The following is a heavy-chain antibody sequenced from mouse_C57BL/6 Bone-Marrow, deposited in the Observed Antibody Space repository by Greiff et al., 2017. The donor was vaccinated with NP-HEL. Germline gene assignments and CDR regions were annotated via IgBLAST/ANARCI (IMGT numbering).Heavy chain of an antibody. CDR3: ARESLLSTWRFAY. D-gene: IGHD2-10*01. CDR1: GFTFTDYY. V-gene: IGHV1-36*01. Sequence: DVKLQESGPVLVKPGPSVKISCKASGFTFTDYYMHWVKQSHGKSLEWIGLVYPYNGGTSYNQKFKGKATLTVDQSSSTAYMQLNSLTSEDSAVYYCARESLLSTWRFAYWGQGTLVTVSA. J-gene: IGHJ3*01. CDR2: VYPYNGGT.